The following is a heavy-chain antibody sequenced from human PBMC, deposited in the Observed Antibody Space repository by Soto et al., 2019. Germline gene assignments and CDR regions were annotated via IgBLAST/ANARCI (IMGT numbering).Heavy chain of an antibody. CDR3: ASRDPGTSVDY. J-gene: IGHJ4*02. Sequence: SETLSLTYAASGGSFTSNNWWTLVRQPPGQGLEWIGEIYRTGSTNYNPSLKSRVTISLDKSENQFSLKVTSLTAADTAVYYCASRDPGTSVDYWGQGTLVTVSS. D-gene: IGHD1-7*01. CDR2: IYRTGST. V-gene: IGHV4-4*02. CDR1: GGSFTSNNW.